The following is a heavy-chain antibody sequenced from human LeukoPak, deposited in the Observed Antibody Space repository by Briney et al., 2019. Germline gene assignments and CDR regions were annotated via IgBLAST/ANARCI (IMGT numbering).Heavy chain of an antibody. D-gene: IGHD3-22*01. J-gene: IGHJ5*02. CDR2: IIPIFGTA. Sequence: SVKVSCKASGYTFTNYDISWVRQAPGQGLEWMGGIIPIFGTANYAQKFQGRVTITADKSTSTAYMELSSLRSEDTAVYYCARDDSSGYRWFDPWGQGTLVTVSS. CDR1: GYTFTNYD. V-gene: IGHV1-69*06. CDR3: ARDDSSGYRWFDP.